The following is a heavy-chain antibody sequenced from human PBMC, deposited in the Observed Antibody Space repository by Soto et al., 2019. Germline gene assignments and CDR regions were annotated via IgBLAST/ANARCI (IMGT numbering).Heavy chain of an antibody. V-gene: IGHV3-33*01. CDR1: GFTFSSFG. J-gene: IGHJ6*02. CDR2: IWYDGSKK. CDR3: APAPSYSRLWSGYYPSRNGMDV. D-gene: IGHD3-3*01. Sequence: GGSLRRSCAAGGFTFSSFGMHWVRQVPGKGLEWVSLIWYDGSKKSYGDSVKGRFTISRDNSRNRVYLQMNSLRADDTAVYYCAPAPSYSRLWSGYYPSRNGMDVWGQGTTVTASS.